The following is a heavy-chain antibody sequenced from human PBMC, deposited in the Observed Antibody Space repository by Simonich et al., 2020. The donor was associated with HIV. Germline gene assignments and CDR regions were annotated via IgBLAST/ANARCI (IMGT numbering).Heavy chain of an antibody. D-gene: IGHD6-19*01. CDR2: TYPGDSDT. J-gene: IGHJ3*02. CDR1: GYNFPNYW. CDR3: VRRMAGTDAFDI. Sequence: EVQLVQSGAAVKKPGESLKISCKGSGYNFPNYWIGWVRQMPGKGLEWMGSTYPGDSDTTYSPSFQGQVTISADKSISTAYLQWSSLKASDTAMYYCVRRMAGTDAFDIWGQGTMVTVSS. V-gene: IGHV5-51*03.